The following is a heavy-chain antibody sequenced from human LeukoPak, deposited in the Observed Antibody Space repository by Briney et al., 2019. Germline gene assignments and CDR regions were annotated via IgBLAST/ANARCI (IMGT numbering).Heavy chain of an antibody. Sequence: GGSLRLSCAASGFTFSDYYMSWIRQAPGKGLEWVSYISSTGSTIYYADFVKGRFTISRDNAKNSLYLQMNSLRAEDTAVYYCARDSSMIREFDYWGQGTLVTVSS. V-gene: IGHV3-11*01. J-gene: IGHJ4*02. D-gene: IGHD3-10*01. CDR2: ISSTGSTI. CDR3: ARDSSMIREFDY. CDR1: GFTFSDYY.